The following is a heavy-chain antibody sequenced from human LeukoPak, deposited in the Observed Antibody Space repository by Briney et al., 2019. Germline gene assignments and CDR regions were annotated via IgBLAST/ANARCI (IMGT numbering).Heavy chain of an antibody. V-gene: IGHV3-74*01. Sequence: GGSLRLSCAASGFTFSSYAMHWVRQAPGKGLVWVSRINTDGSSTTYADSVKGRFTISRDNAKNTLYLQMNSLRAEDTAVYYCAGGSNIDYYYYYMDVWGEGTTVTISS. CDR1: GFTFSSYA. D-gene: IGHD1-26*01. CDR2: INTDGSST. CDR3: AGGSNIDYYYYYMDV. J-gene: IGHJ6*03.